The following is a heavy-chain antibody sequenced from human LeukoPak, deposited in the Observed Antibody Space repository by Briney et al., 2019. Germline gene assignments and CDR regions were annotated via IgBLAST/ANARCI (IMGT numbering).Heavy chain of an antibody. D-gene: IGHD3-22*01. Sequence: ASVKVSCKASGYTFTSYAMNWVRQAPGQGLEWTGWINTNTGNPTYAQGFTGRFVFSLDTSVSTAYLQISSLKAEDTAVYYCARGPLLDYDSSGLDFDYWGQGTLVTVSS. CDR3: ARGPLLDYDSSGLDFDY. J-gene: IGHJ4*02. CDR2: INTNTGNP. V-gene: IGHV7-4-1*02. CDR1: GYTFTSYA.